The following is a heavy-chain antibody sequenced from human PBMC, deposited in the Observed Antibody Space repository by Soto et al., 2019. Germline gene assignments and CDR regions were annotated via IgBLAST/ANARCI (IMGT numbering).Heavy chain of an antibody. D-gene: IGHD3-3*02. V-gene: IGHV3-30*03. J-gene: IGHJ4*02. CDR3: ARESFSASPNFFDY. CDR2: ISDDGSTL. CDR1: GFTFRTYG. Sequence: QVQLVESGGGFVQPGKSLRLSCAVSGFTFRTYGMHWVRQAPRKGLEWLAFISDDGSTLYYADSLKGRFTISRDNSKNTLHLQMTSLSVEDTAVYYCARESFSASPNFFDYWGQGTLVTVSS.